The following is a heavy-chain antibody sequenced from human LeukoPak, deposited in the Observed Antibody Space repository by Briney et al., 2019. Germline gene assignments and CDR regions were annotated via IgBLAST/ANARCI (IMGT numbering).Heavy chain of an antibody. CDR3: AREMDFYYYDMDV. J-gene: IGHJ6*02. Sequence: GGSLRLSCAASGFTLSSDGMDWVRQAPGKGVEGVSSISSSTRYIYYADSVKGRFTISRDSAKNSLYMQMNSLRAEDSAVYYCAREMDFYYYDMDVWGQGTTVTVSS. CDR1: GFTLSSDG. CDR2: ISSSTRYI. D-gene: IGHD2-8*01. V-gene: IGHV3-21*01.